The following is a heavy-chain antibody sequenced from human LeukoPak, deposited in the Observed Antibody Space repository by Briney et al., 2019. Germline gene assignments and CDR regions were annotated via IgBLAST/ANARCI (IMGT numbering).Heavy chain of an antibody. CDR3: AKARLSTGWAYNDY. Sequence: GGSLRLSCASSGFTFVNYAMSWVRQAPGKGLEWVSAVVGAGTTTFYADSVKGRFSISRDNSKNTVYLQINSLRAGDTAVYYCAKARLSTGWAYNDYWGQGTLVTVSS. V-gene: IGHV3-23*01. J-gene: IGHJ4*02. CDR2: VVGAGTTT. D-gene: IGHD6-19*01. CDR1: GFTFVNYA.